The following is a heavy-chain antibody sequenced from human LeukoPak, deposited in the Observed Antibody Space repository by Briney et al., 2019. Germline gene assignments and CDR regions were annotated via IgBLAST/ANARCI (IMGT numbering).Heavy chain of an antibody. CDR2: IYDSETT. V-gene: IGHV4-39*01. CDR1: CDYPRNKTQH. CDR3: ATHRRSGSGGSENAFEI. Sequence: SETLSLTCSVSCDYPRNKTQHWLWIRQAPGKGLEWVGNIYDSETTHYNPSLKSRVTISGDTSKNQFSLKLNSVTAADTAIYYCATHRRSGSGGSENAFEIWGQGTMVTVSS. J-gene: IGHJ3*02. D-gene: IGHD5-12*01.